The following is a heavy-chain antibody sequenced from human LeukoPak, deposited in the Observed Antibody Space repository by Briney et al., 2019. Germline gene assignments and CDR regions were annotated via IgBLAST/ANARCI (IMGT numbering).Heavy chain of an antibody. CDR3: ARVVGTTLDY. CDR2: INHSGST. J-gene: IGHJ4*02. D-gene: IGHD1-26*01. CDR1: GGSFSGYY. V-gene: IGHV4-34*01. Sequence: SETLSLTCAVYGGSFSGYYWSWIRQPPGKGLEWIGEINHSGSTNYNPSLKSRVTISVDTSKNQFSLKLSSVTAADTAVFYCARVVGTTLDYWGQGTLVTVSS.